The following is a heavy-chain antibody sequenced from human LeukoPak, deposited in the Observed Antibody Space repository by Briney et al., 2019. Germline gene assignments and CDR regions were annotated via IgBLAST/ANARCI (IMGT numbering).Heavy chain of an antibody. CDR1: GGSFSGYY. CDR3: ASGGGVSYYGDYEGY. D-gene: IGHD4-17*01. J-gene: IGHJ4*02. V-gene: IGHV4-34*01. Sequence: SETLSLTCAVYGGSFSGYYWSWIRQPPGKGLEWIGEINHSGSTNYNPSLKSRVTISVDTSKNQFSLKLSSVTAADTAVYYCASGGGVSYYGDYEGYWGQGTLVTVSS. CDR2: INHSGST.